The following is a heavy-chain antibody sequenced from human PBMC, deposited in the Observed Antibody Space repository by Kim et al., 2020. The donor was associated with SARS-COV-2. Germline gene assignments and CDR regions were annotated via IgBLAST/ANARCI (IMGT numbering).Heavy chain of an antibody. CDR2: IYYSGST. V-gene: IGHV4-59*08. Sequence: SETLSLTCTVSGGSISSYYWSWIRQPPGKGLEWIGYIYYSGSTNYNPSLKSRVTISVDTSKNQFSLKLSSVTAADTAVYYCARCYYDSSGYYTSLAFDIWGQGTMVTVSS. CDR3: ARCYYDSSGYYTSLAFDI. D-gene: IGHD3-22*01. CDR1: GGSISSYY. J-gene: IGHJ3*02.